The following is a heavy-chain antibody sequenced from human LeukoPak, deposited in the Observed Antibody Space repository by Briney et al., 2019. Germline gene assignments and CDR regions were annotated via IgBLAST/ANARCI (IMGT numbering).Heavy chain of an antibody. CDR2: INPNSGGT. D-gene: IGHD3-22*01. CDR1: GYTFTGYY. V-gene: IGHV1-2*02. J-gene: IGHJ6*02. CDR3: ARGDQYDSSGEYYYYGVGV. Sequence: ASVKVSCKASGYTFTGYYMHWVRQAPGQGLEWMGWINPNSGGTNYAQKFQGRVTMTRDTSISTAYMELSRLRSDDTAVYYCARGDQYDSSGEYYYYGVGVWGQGTTVTVSS.